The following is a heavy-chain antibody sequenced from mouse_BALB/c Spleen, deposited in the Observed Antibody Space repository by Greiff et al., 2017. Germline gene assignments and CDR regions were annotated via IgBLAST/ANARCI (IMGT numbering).Heavy chain of an antibody. CDR3: ARWEVRDAMDY. Sequence: QVQLKESGAELVRPGSSVKISCKASGYAFSSYWMNWVKQRPGQGLEWIGQIYPGDGDTNYNGKFKGKATLTADKSSSTAYMQLSSLTSEDSAVYFCARWEVRDAMDYWGQGTSVTVSS. J-gene: IGHJ4*01. CDR1: GYAFSSYW. CDR2: IYPGDGDT. D-gene: IGHD2-14*01. V-gene: IGHV1-80*01.